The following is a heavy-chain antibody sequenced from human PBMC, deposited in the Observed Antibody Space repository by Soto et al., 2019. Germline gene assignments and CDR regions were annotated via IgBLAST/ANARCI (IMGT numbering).Heavy chain of an antibody. CDR1: GFTFSSYW. Sequence: LRLSCAASGFTFSSYWMHWVRQAPGKGLVWVSRINSDGSSTSYADSVKGRFTISRDNAKNTLYLQMNSLRAEDTAVYYCARDPRWLQHAFDIWGQGTMVTVSS. D-gene: IGHD5-12*01. J-gene: IGHJ3*02. CDR2: INSDGSST. CDR3: ARDPRWLQHAFDI. V-gene: IGHV3-74*01.